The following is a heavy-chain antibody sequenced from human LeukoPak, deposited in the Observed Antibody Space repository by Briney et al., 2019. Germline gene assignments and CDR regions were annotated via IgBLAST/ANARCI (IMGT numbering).Heavy chain of an antibody. CDR2: IYYSGST. CDR1: GGSISSSSYH. J-gene: IGHJ5*02. CDR3: AKTLWELGLSFDP. Sequence: PSETLSLTCTVSGGSISSSSYHWGWIRQPPGKGLEWIGSIYYSGSTYYNPSLKSRVTISVDTSKNQFSLKLSSVTAAGTAVYYCAKTLWELGLSFDPWGQGTLVTVSS. V-gene: IGHV4-39*01. D-gene: IGHD1-26*01.